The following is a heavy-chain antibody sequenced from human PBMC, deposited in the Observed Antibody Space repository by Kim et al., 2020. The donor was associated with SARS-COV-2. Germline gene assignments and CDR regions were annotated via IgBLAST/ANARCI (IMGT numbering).Heavy chain of an antibody. CDR2: ISGSGGST. CDR1: GFTFSSYA. J-gene: IGHJ4*02. Sequence: GGSLRLSCAASGFTFSSYAMSWVRQAPGKGLEWVSAISGSGGSTYYADSVKGRFTISRDNSKNTLYLQMNSLRAEDTAVYYCARGQGNRGFWYFDYWGQGNLVSVSS. D-gene: IGHD3-10*01. V-gene: IGHV3-23*01. CDR3: ARGQGNRGFWYFDY.